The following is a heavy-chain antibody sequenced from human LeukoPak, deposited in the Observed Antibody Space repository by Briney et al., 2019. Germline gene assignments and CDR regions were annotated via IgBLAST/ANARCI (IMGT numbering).Heavy chain of an antibody. D-gene: IGHD3-3*01. CDR1: GGSISSSSYY. Sequence: SETLSLTCTVSGGSISSSSYYWGWIRQPPGKGLEWIGSIYYSGSTYYNPSLKSRVTISVDTSKNQFSLKLSSVTAADTAVYYCAGSSGFYDFWSGDINWFDPWGQGTLVTVSS. V-gene: IGHV4-39*01. CDR3: AGSSGFYDFWSGDINWFDP. J-gene: IGHJ5*02. CDR2: IYYSGST.